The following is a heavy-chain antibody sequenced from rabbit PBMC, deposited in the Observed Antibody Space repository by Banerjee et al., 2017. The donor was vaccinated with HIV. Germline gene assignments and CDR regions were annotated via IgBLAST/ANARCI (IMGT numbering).Heavy chain of an antibody. CDR1: GFDFSSYG. V-gene: IGHV1S47*01. Sequence: QEQLVESGGGLVQPGGSLKLSCKASGFDFSSYGVSWVRQAPGKGLEWIGYIDPVFGSTYYATWVNGRFTISSHNAQNTVDLQMNSLTAADTATYFCVRDTWHFKLWGQGTLVTVS. CDR3: VRDTWHFKL. CDR2: IDPVFGST. D-gene: IGHD3-1*01. J-gene: IGHJ4*01.